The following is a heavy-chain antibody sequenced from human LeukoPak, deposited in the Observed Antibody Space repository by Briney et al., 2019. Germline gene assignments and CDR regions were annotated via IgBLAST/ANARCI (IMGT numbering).Heavy chain of an antibody. Sequence: GGSLRLSCAASGFTFDDYAMHWVRQAPGKGLEWVSGISWNSGSIGYADSVKGRFTISRDNSKNTLYLQMNSLRAEDTAVYYCARSIRYFDWLSSLGYWGQGTLVTVSS. CDR1: GFTFDDYA. CDR2: ISWNSGSI. CDR3: ARSIRYFDWLSSLGY. D-gene: IGHD3-9*01. V-gene: IGHV3-9*01. J-gene: IGHJ4*02.